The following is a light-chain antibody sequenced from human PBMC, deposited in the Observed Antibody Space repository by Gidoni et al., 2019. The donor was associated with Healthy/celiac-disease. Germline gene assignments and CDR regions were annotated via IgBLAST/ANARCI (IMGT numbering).Light chain of an antibody. J-gene: IGKJ4*01. CDR1: QSVSSY. V-gene: IGKV3-11*01. CDR3: QQRSNWPRLT. Sequence: EIVLTQSPATLSLSPGERATLSCRASQSVSSYLAWYQQKHGQAPRLLIYDAANRATGIPARFSGSGSGTDFTLTISSREPEDFAVYYCQQRSNWPRLTFGGGTKVEIK. CDR2: DAA.